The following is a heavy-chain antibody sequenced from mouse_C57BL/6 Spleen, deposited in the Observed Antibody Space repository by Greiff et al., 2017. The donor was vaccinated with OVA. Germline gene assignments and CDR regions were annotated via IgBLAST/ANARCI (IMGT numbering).Heavy chain of an antibody. Sequence: EVQLHQSGPELVKPGASVKISCKASGYTFTDYYMNWVKQSHGKSLEWIGDINPNNGGTSYNQKFKGKATLTVDKSSSTAYMELRSLTSEDSAVYYCARKTGDGWYFDVWGTGTTVTVSS. CDR1: GYTFTDYY. V-gene: IGHV1-26*01. CDR3: ARKTGDGWYFDV. CDR2: INPNNGGT. J-gene: IGHJ1*03. D-gene: IGHD4-1*01.